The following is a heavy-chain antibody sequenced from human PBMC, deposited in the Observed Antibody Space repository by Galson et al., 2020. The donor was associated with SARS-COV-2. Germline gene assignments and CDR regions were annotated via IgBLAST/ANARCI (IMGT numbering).Heavy chain of an antibody. D-gene: IGHD6-13*01. Sequence: GGSLRLSCAASGFTFSSYGMHWARQAPGKGLEWVAVIWYDGSNKYYADSVKGRFTISRDNSKNTLYLEMNSLRAEDTAVYYCARSRGDSSSWYGSLLDYWGQGTLVTVSS. J-gene: IGHJ4*02. CDR1: GFTFSSYG. V-gene: IGHV3-33*01. CDR2: IWYDGSNK. CDR3: ARSRGDSSSWYGSLLDY.